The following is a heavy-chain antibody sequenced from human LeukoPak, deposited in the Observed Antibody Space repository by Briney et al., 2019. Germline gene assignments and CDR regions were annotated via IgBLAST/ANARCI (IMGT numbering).Heavy chain of an antibody. CDR1: GFTFSNYC. J-gene: IGHJ4*02. V-gene: IGHV3-74*01. D-gene: IGHD2-2*01. Sequence: GGSLRLSCAASGFTFSNYCMHWVRQIPGKGLVWVSRICPDGTVTNYADSVKGRFTISRDNAKSSLYLQMNDLRAEDTAVYYCVRHGDTDSCLANWGQGTLVTVSS. CDR3: VRHGDTDSCLAN. CDR2: ICPDGTVT.